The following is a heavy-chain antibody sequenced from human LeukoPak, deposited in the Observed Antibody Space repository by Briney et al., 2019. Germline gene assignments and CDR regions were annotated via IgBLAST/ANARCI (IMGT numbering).Heavy chain of an antibody. J-gene: IGHJ2*01. D-gene: IGHD3-10*01. CDR3: ARDLRVYYGSGSPNWYFDL. CDR2: ISSDGSNT. V-gene: IGHV3-30-3*01. CDR1: GFTFSSYA. Sequence: PGGSRRLSCAASGFTFSSYAMHWVRQTPGKGLEWVAVISSDGSNTYYATSVKGRFTISRDNSKNALFLQMNSLRVEDTAVYYCARDLRVYYGSGSPNWYFDLWGRGTLVTVSS.